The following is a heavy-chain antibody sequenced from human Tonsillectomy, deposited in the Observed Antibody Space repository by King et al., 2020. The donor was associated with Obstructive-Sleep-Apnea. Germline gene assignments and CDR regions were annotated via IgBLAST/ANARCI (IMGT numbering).Heavy chain of an antibody. V-gene: IGHV3-21*01. CDR3: ARAIFGGLGGYYGMDV. Sequence: VQLVESGGGLVKPGGSLRLSCAASGFTFSSYSMNWVRQAPGKGLEWVSSISSSSSYIYYADSVKGRFTISRDNAKNSLYLQMNSLRAEDTAVYYCARAIFGGLGGYYGMDVWGQGTTVTVSS. J-gene: IGHJ6*02. CDR2: ISSSSSYI. D-gene: IGHD3-3*01. CDR1: GFTFSSYS.